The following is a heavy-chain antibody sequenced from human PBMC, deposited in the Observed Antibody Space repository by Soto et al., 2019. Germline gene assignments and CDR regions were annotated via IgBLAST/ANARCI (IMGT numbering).Heavy chain of an antibody. Sequence: ASVKVSCKASGYTFTTYPMHWVRQAPGQRLEWMGWINAGNGNTKYSQKLQGRVTITRDTSASTAYMELSSLRSEDTAVYYCARDPGSYGSGSYFFFDYWGQGTLVTVSS. V-gene: IGHV1-3*01. D-gene: IGHD3-10*01. CDR2: INAGNGNT. CDR3: ARDPGSYGSGSYFFFDY. J-gene: IGHJ4*02. CDR1: GYTFTTYP.